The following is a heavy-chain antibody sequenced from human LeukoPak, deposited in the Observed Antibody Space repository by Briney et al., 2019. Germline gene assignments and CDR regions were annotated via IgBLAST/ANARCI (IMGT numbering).Heavy chain of an antibody. V-gene: IGHV3-30*04. CDR2: ISSDGRNK. CDR3: ASLTVPGAPDVFDI. J-gene: IGHJ3*02. Sequence: GGSLRLSCAASGFTFSNYAMHWVRQAPGKGLEWVAVISSDGRNKFYAESLKGRFIISRDNSKSTLYLQMNSLTAEDAALYYCASLTVPGAPDVFDIWGQGTMVTVSS. D-gene: IGHD6-19*01. CDR1: GFTFSNYA.